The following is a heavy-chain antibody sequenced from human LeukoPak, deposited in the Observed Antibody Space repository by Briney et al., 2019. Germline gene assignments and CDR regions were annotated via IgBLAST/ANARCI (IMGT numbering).Heavy chain of an antibody. CDR1: GYTFTSYD. CDR2: MNPNSGNT. Sequence: GASVKVSCKASGYTFTSYDINWVRQATGQGLEWMGWMNPNSGNTGYAQKFQGRVTMTRNTSISTAYMELNSLRAEDTAVYYCARDLGTADYGDYVYDYWGQGTLVTVSS. J-gene: IGHJ4*02. CDR3: ARDLGTADYGDYVYDY. V-gene: IGHV1-8*01. D-gene: IGHD4-17*01.